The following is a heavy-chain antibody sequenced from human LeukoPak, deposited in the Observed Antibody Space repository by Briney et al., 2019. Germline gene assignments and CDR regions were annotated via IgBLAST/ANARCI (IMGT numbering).Heavy chain of an antibody. Sequence: QPGGSLRLSCAASGFTFSGSAMHWVRQASGKGLEWVGRIRSKANSYATAYAASVKGRFTISRDDSKNTAYLQMNSLKTEDTAVYYCTRLPAAKWDGLGYYYYGMDVWGQGTTVTVSS. J-gene: IGHJ6*02. V-gene: IGHV3-73*01. CDR2: IRSKANSYAT. D-gene: IGHD2-2*01. CDR3: TRLPAAKWDGLGYYYYGMDV. CDR1: GFTFSGSA.